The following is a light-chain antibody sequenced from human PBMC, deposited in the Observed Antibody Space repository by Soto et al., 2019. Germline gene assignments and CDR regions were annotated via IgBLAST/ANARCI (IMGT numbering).Light chain of an antibody. CDR3: SSYTTSSTPGYV. J-gene: IGLJ1*01. Sequence: QSVLTQPASVSGSPGQSITISCTGTSSDVGGYNYVSWYQQHPGKAPKVMIYDVSNRPSGASNRFSGSKSGNTASLTISGLQAEDEADYYCSSYTTSSTPGYVFGAGTKLTVL. CDR2: DVS. V-gene: IGLV2-14*03. CDR1: SSDVGGYNY.